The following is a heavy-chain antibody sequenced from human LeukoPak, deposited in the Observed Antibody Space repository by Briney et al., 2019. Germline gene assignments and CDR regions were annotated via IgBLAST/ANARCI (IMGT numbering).Heavy chain of an antibody. CDR1: GFTLTGYA. V-gene: IGHV3-23*01. Sequence: GGSLRLSCAASGFTLTGYAMSWVRQAPGKGLEWVSAIIGSVHSTYYADSVKGRFTISRDNSKNTLYLQMNSLRVEDTAVFYCAKSPGSGSYHAFDIWGQGTMVILSA. CDR3: AKSPGSGSYHAFDI. D-gene: IGHD1-26*01. J-gene: IGHJ3*02. CDR2: IIGSVHST.